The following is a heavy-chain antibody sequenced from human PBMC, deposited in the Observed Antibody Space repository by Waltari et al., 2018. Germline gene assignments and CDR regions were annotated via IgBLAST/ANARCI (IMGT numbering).Heavy chain of an antibody. V-gene: IGHV1-2*02. CDR3: ARAGGVRGSSWSL. J-gene: IGHJ6*02. D-gene: IGHD6-13*01. CDR1: GYTFTGYY. CDR2: INPNSGGT. Sequence: QVQLVQSGAEVKKPGASVKVSCKASGYTFTGYYMHWVRQAPGQGLEWMGWINPNSGGTNYAHKLQGRVTMTRDTSISTAYMELNTLRSDDTAVYYCARAGGVRGSSWSLWGQGTTVTVSS.